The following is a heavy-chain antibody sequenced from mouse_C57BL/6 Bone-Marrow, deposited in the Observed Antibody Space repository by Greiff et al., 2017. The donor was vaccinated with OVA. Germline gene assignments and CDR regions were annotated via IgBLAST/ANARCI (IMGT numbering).Heavy chain of an antibody. CDR1: GFTFTDYY. CDR2: IRNKANGYTT. V-gene: IGHV7-3*01. Sequence: EVKLVESGGGLVQPGGSLSLSCAASGFTFTDYYMSWVRQPPGKALEWLGFIRNKANGYTTEYSASVKGRFTISRDNSQSILYLQMNALRAEDSATYYSASLYYEYDHFDYWGQGTTLTVSS. CDR3: ASLYYEYDHFDY. J-gene: IGHJ2*01. D-gene: IGHD2-4*01.